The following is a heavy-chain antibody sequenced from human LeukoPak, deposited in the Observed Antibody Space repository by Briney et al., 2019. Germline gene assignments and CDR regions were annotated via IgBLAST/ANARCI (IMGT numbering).Heavy chain of an antibody. CDR1: GFTFSSYS. CDR3: ARGGQEAGTLDY. J-gene: IGHJ4*02. CDR2: ISSSSSYI. V-gene: IGHV3-21*01. Sequence: GGSLRLSCAASGFTFSSYSMNWVRQAPGKGLEWVSSISSSSSYIYYADSVKGRSTISRDNAKNSLYLQMNSLRAEDTAVYYCARGGQEAGTLDYWGQGTLVTVSS. D-gene: IGHD6-19*01.